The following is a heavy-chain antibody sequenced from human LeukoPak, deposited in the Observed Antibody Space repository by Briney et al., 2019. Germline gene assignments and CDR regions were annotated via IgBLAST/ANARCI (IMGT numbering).Heavy chain of an antibody. CDR2: ISGSGGST. CDR3: AKGGAIRAFDY. J-gene: IGHJ4*02. CDR1: GFTFSSGA. D-gene: IGHD2-2*01. Sequence: GGSLRLSCAASGFTFSSGAMSWVRQAPGKGLEWVAGISGSGGSTYYADSVKGRFAISRDKSSNTLYLQMNSLRAEETAVYYCAKGGAIRAFDYWGQGTLVTVSS. V-gene: IGHV3-23*01.